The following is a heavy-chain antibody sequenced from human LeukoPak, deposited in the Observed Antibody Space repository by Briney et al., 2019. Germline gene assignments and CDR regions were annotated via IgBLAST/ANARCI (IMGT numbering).Heavy chain of an antibody. V-gene: IGHV3-23*01. CDR3: AKWGDYDILTGYYDSDY. Sequence: GGSLRLSCAASGFTFSNYAMSWVRQAPGKGLEWVSALVGSGSSTYYADSVKGRFTISRDNSKNTLYLQLNRLRAEDTAVYYCAKWGDYDILTGYYDSDYWGQGTLVTVSS. J-gene: IGHJ4*02. CDR2: LVGSGSST. CDR1: GFTFSNYA. D-gene: IGHD3-9*01.